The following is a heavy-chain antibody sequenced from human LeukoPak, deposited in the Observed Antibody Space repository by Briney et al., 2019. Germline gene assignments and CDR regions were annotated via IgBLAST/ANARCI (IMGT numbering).Heavy chain of an antibody. Sequence: SETLSLTCAVSGYSISSGYYWGWIRQPPGKGLEWIGSIYHSGSTYYNPSLKSRVTISVDTSKNQFSVKLSSVTAADTAVYYCARRGSGWYLNDYWGQGTLVTVSS. D-gene: IGHD6-19*01. CDR1: GYSISSGYY. CDR2: IYHSGST. V-gene: IGHV4-38-2*01. CDR3: ARRGSGWYLNDY. J-gene: IGHJ4*02.